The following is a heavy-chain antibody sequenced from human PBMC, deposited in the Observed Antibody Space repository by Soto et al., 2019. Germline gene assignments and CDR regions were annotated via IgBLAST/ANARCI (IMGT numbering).Heavy chain of an antibody. J-gene: IGHJ4*02. V-gene: IGHV5-51*01. D-gene: IGHD6-19*01. CDR2: IYPGDSDT. Sequence: GESLKISCKGSGYSFTIYWIGWVRQMPGKGLECMGVIYPGDSDTRYSPSFQGQVTISVDKSISTAYLQWSSLQASDTAIYYCARFGIAVSGPDLVDYWGQGTLVTVSS. CDR3: ARFGIAVSGPDLVDY. CDR1: GYSFTIYW.